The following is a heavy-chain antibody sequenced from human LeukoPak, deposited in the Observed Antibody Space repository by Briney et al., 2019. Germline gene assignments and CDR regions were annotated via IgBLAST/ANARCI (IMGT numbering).Heavy chain of an antibody. CDR1: GYTFTGYY. D-gene: IGHD2-2*01. J-gene: IGHJ6*03. CDR3: ARNYCSSTSCAAYYYYYMDV. CDR2: INPNSGGT. V-gene: IGHV1-2*02. Sequence: ASVKVSCKASGYTFTGYYMHWVRQAPGQGLEWMGWINPNSGGTNYAQKLQGRVTMTTDTSTSTAYMELRSLRSDDTAVYYCARNYCSSTSCAAYYYYYMDVWGKGTTVTISS.